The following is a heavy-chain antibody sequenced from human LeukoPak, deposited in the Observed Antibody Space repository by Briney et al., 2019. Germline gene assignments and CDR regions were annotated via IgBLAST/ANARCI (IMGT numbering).Heavy chain of an antibody. CDR1: EFTFRSFA. V-gene: IGHV3-23*01. J-gene: IGHJ6*03. CDR2: ISGGGGST. CDR3: AKVRGTYYYMDV. Sequence: GGSLRLSCGASEFTFRSFAMNWVRQAPGEGLEWVSTISGGGGSTYYADSVKGRFAVSRDDLNNTLYLQMNSLRAEDTAVYYCAKVRGTYYYMDVWGKGTTVTVSS.